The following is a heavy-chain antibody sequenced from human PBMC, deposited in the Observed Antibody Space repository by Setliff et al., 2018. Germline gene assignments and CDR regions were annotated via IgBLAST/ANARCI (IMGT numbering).Heavy chain of an antibody. D-gene: IGHD2-15*01. CDR2: IYTTGST. J-gene: IGHJ3*02. V-gene: IGHV4-4*08. Sequence: SETLSLTCTVSGDSIRNYHWSWFRQPPGSRLEWIGYIYTTGSTSYNPSLKSRVTMSVDTSKNQFSLKMRSVTAADVALYYCARKDGDMWGQGTMVTVSS. CDR1: GDSIRNYH. CDR3: ARKDGDM.